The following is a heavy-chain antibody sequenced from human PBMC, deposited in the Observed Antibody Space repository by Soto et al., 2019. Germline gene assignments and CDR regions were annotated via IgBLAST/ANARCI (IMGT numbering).Heavy chain of an antibody. CDR2: IDPSDGST. CDR3: TKGFVTRQPPNHFYYGMDV. V-gene: IGHV1-46*01. CDR1: GYLFSTYS. D-gene: IGHD6-13*01. Sequence: QEHLVQSGAEVKKPGASMTVSCQASGYLFSTYSVHWVRHAPGQALQWMGVIDPSDGSTIYAQQFQDRITLTSDTSARTVFLGLTSLTFDDTAIYYCTKGFVTRQPPNHFYYGMDVWGQGTTVTVSS. J-gene: IGHJ6*02.